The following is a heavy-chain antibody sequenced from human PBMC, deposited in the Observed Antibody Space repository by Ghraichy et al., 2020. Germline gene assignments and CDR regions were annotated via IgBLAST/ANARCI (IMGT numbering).Heavy chain of an antibody. CDR1: GFTFSSYS. CDR3: AREPVVVAADDAFDI. V-gene: IGHV3-21*01. CDR2: ISSSSSYI. Sequence: GGSLRLSCAASGFTFSSYSMNWVRQAPGKGLEWVSSISSSSSYIYYADSVKGRFTISRDNAKNSLYLQMNSLRAEDTAVYYCAREPVVVAADDAFDIRGQGTMVTVSS. J-gene: IGHJ3*02. D-gene: IGHD2-15*01.